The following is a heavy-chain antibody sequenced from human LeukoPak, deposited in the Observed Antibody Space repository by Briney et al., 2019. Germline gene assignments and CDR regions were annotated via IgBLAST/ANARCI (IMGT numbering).Heavy chain of an antibody. Sequence: SETLSLTCAAYGGSFSGYYWSWIRQPPGKGLEWIGEINHSGSTNYNPSLKSRVTISVDTSKNQFSLKLSSVTAADTAVYYCARRRGYSGSYHWFDPWGQGTLVTVSS. CDR2: INHSGST. CDR1: GGSFSGYY. V-gene: IGHV4-34*01. J-gene: IGHJ5*02. D-gene: IGHD1-26*01. CDR3: ARRRGYSGSYHWFDP.